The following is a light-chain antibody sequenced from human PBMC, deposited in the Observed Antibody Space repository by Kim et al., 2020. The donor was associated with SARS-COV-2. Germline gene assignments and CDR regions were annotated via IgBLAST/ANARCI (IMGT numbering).Light chain of an antibody. J-gene: IGKJ5*01. CDR2: DAS. V-gene: IGKV1-33*01. CDR3: QQYNNIHAIT. Sequence: DIQLTQSPSSVSASVGDSVTITCQASQDIRKFLNWYQHKPGKAPELLISDASTLRTGVPSRFSGSASGTHFTFTISNLQPEDIATYYCQQYNNIHAITFGQGTRLEIK. CDR1: QDIRKF.